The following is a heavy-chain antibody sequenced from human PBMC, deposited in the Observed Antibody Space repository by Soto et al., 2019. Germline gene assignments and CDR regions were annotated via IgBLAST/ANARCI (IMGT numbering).Heavy chain of an antibody. CDR3: AREQPPGGGYDLLAYGAFDI. D-gene: IGHD5-12*01. CDR1: GFTVSSNY. J-gene: IGHJ3*02. V-gene: IGHV3-66*01. CDR2: IYSGGST. Sequence: QLGGSLRLSCAASGFTVSSNYMSWVRQAPGKGLEWVSVIYSGGSTYYADSVKGRFTISRDNSKNTLYLQMNSLRAEDTAVYYCAREQPPGGGYDLLAYGAFDIWGQGTMVTVSS.